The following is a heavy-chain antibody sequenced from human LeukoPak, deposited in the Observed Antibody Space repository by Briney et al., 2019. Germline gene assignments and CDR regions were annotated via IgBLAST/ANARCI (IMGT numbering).Heavy chain of an antibody. CDR1: GFTFSSYA. CDR3: AKDFVLVKWLVIEDDY. J-gene: IGHJ4*02. CDR2: ISGSGGST. Sequence: HPGGSLRLSCAASGFTFSSYAMSWVRQAPGKGLEWVSAISGSGGSTYYADSVKGRFTISRDNSKNTLYLQMNSLRAEDTAVYYCAKDFVLVKWLVIEDDYWGQGTLVTVSS. D-gene: IGHD6-19*01. V-gene: IGHV3-23*01.